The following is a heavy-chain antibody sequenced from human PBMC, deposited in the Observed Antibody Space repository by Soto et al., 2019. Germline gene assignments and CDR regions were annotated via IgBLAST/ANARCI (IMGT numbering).Heavy chain of an antibody. CDR2: FDPEDGET. Sequence: ASVKVSCKVSGYTLTELSMHWVRQAPGKGLEWMGGFDPEDGETIYAQKSQGRVTMTRNTSISTAYMELSSLRSEDTAVYYCARGLYHCSGGSCYIGWFDPWGQGTLVTVSS. CDR1: GYTLTELS. D-gene: IGHD2-15*01. V-gene: IGHV1-24*01. CDR3: ARGLYHCSGGSCYIGWFDP. J-gene: IGHJ5*02.